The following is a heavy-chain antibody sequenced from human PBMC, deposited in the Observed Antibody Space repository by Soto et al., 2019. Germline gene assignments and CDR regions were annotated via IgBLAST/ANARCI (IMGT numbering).Heavy chain of an antibody. CDR2: INTDGSST. Sequence: EVQLVESGGGLVQPGGSLRLSCAVSGFTFSSFWMHWVRQAPGEGLLWVSRINTDGSSTSYADSGKGRFTISRDNAKNTLYLQRNSIRVEDTAMCYCAKRGVDTFGLSYWGQGTLVTVSS. CDR3: AKRGVDTFGLSY. J-gene: IGHJ4*02. CDR1: GFTFSSFW. V-gene: IGHV3-74*01. D-gene: IGHD3-10*01.